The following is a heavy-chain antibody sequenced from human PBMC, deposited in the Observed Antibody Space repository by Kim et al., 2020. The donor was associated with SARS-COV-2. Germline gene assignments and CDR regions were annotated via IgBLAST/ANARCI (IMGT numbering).Heavy chain of an antibody. CDR2: ISNSGDST. CDR1: GFTFTNYD. CDR3: WRRYSSGWNFFDS. D-gene: IGHD6-19*01. Sequence: GGSLRLSCTASGFTFTNYDMSWVRQAPGKGLEWVSGISNSGDSTYYADSLKRLSTISRDSSKNLLLLLMNSLSAEDTVVYYSWRRYSSGWNFFDSWVQ. V-gene: IGHV3-23*01. J-gene: IGHJ4*02.